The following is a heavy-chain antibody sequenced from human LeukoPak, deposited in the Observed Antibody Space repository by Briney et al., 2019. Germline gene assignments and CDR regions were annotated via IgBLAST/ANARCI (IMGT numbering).Heavy chain of an antibody. CDR2: ISTSSSTI. CDR1: GFTFSSYS. CDR3: AREGIDGYNYFDY. J-gene: IGHJ4*02. Sequence: GGSLRLSCAASGFTFSSYSMNWVRQAPGKGLKWISYISTSSSTIYYADSMKGRFTISRDNAKNSLYLQMNSLRDEDTAVYYCAREGIDGYNYFDYWGQGTLVTVSS. D-gene: IGHD5-24*01. V-gene: IGHV3-48*02.